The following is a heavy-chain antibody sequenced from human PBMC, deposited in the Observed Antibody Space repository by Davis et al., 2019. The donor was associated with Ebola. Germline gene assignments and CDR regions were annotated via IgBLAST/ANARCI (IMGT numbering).Heavy chain of an antibody. J-gene: IGHJ6*02. CDR1: GFTFDDYG. V-gene: IGHV3-20*01. Sequence: GGSLRLSCAASGFTFDDYGMSWVRQAPGKGLEWVSGINWNGGSTGYADSVKGRFTISRDNAKNSLYLQMNSLRAEDTALYHCARGDYIFYYYGMDVWGQGTTVTVSS. CDR2: INWNGGST. D-gene: IGHD4-11*01. CDR3: ARGDYIFYYYGMDV.